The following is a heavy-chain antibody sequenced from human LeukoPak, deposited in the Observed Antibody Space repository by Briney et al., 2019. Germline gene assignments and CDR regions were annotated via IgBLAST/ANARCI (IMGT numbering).Heavy chain of an antibody. Sequence: KASQTLSLTCTVSGGSISSGDYYWSWIRQPPGKGLEWIGYIYHSGSTNCNPSLKSRVTISVDTSKNQFSLTLSSVTAADTAVYYCASSVVATITSFDYWGQGTLVTVSS. V-gene: IGHV4-61*08. CDR3: ASSVVATITSFDY. D-gene: IGHD5-12*01. CDR2: IYHSGST. CDR1: GGSISSGDYY. J-gene: IGHJ4*02.